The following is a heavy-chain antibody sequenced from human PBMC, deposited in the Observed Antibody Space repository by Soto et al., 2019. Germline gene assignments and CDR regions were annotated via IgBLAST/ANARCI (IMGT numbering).Heavy chain of an antibody. J-gene: IGHJ1*01. D-gene: IGHD6-13*01. CDR1: GGTFSSYA. Sequence: QVQLVQSGAEVKKPGSSVKVSCKASGGTFSSYAISWVRQAPGQGLEWMGGIIPIFGTANYAQKFQGRVTITADEFTSTAYMELSSLRSEDTAVYYCASDLACSSCNSPAVYFQHWGQGTLVTVSS. CDR2: IIPIFGTA. CDR3: ASDLACSSCNSPAVYFQH. V-gene: IGHV1-69*12.